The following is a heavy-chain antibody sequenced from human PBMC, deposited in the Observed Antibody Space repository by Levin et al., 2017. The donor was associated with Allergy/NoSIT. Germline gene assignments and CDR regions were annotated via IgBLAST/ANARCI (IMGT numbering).Heavy chain of an antibody. CDR3: ARGRVVVAATLDY. J-gene: IGHJ4*02. CDR2: INHSGST. D-gene: IGHD2-15*01. CDR1: GGSFSGYY. V-gene: IGHV4-34*01. Sequence: SETLSLTCAVYGGSFSGYYWSWIRQPPGKGLEWIGEINHSGSTNYNPSLKSRVTISVDTSKNQFSLKLSSVTAADTAVYYCARGRVVVAATLDYWGQGTLVTVSS.